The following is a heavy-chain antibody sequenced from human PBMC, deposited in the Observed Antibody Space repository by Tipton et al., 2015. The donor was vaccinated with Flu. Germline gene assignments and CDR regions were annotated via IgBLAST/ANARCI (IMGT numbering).Heavy chain of an antibody. V-gene: IGHV4-4*02. D-gene: IGHD6-13*01. J-gene: IGHJ2*01. CDR1: GGSISSSNW. Sequence: TLSLTCAVSGGSISSSNWWSWVRQPPGKGLEWIGEIYHSGSTNYNPSLKSRVTISVDKSKNQFSLKLSSVTAADTAVYYCARVGRLRLLIAAAGNWYFDLWGRGTLVTVSS. CDR3: ARVGRLRLLIAAAGNWYFDL. CDR2: IYHSGST.